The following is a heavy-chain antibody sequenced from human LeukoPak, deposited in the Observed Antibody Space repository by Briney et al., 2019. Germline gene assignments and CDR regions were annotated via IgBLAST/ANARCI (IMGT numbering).Heavy chain of an antibody. J-gene: IGHJ6*03. CDR1: GFTFSSYG. CDR3: AREAGWWLQRAGYYYMDV. V-gene: IGHV3-30*02. Sequence: PGGSLRLSCAASGFTFSSYGMHWVRQAPGKGLEWVAFIRYDGSNKYYADSVKGRFTISRDNSKNTLYLQMNSLRAEDTAVYYCAREAGWWLQRAGYYYMDVWGKGTTVTVSS. D-gene: IGHD5-24*01. CDR2: IRYDGSNK.